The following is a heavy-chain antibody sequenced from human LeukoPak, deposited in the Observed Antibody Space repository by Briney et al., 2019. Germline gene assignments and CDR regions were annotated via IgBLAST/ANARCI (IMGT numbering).Heavy chain of an antibody. D-gene: IGHD3-9*01. CDR1: GFTVSTNY. CDR3: VREALKNWFDP. V-gene: IGHV3-66*02. CDR2: IYSGGST. Sequence: PGGSLRLSCAASGFTVSTNYMSWARQAPGKGLEWVAVIYSGGSTSYADSVKGRFTISRDNSKNTLYLQMNSLRAEDTAVYYCVREALKNWFDPWGQGTLVTVSS. J-gene: IGHJ5*02.